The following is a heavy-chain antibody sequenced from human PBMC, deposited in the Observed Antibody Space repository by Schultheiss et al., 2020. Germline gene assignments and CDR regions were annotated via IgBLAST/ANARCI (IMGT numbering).Heavy chain of an antibody. J-gene: IGHJ6*04. V-gene: IGHV3-30*19. CDR2: IWYDGSNK. Sequence: GGSLRLSCEASGFSFSNYAMNWVRQAPGKGLEWVAVIWYDGSNKYYADSVKGRFTISRDNSKNTLYLQMNSLRAEDTAVYYCARFQLDCSGGSCYSGRDYYYGMDVWGKVTTVTVSS. CDR1: GFSFSNYA. CDR3: ARFQLDCSGGSCYSGRDYYYGMDV. D-gene: IGHD2-15*01.